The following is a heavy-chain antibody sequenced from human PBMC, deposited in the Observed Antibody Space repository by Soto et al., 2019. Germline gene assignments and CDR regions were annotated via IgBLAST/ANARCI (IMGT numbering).Heavy chain of an antibody. Sequence: QLQLQESGSGLVKPSQTLSLTCAVSGGSINTATHSWSWIRQPPGKGLEWIGYIYHSGSTYYNPSVKRRVPISIDKSNNQFSLRRSSATAADTAVYYCAGGGGVTTTGDDYWGQGILVTVSS. J-gene: IGHJ4*02. CDR2: IYHSGST. V-gene: IGHV4-30-2*01. CDR1: GGSINTATHS. CDR3: AGGGGVTTTGDDY. D-gene: IGHD4-4*01.